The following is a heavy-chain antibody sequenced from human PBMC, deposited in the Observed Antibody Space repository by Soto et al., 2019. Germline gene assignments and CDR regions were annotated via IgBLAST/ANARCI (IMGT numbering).Heavy chain of an antibody. V-gene: IGHV3-15*01. CDR2: MKSNGAT. CDR3: TADLSPPEGPSYPIDY. Sequence: EVQLVESGGGLVTPGGSLRLSCVVSGFTFNNAWMNWVRQAPGKGLEWVGRMKSNGATDYAAFVKGRFTFSRDDSRGTLYLQMNSVETEDTAVYYCTADLSPPEGPSYPIDYWGQGTLVTVSS. D-gene: IGHD1-26*01. J-gene: IGHJ4*02. CDR1: GFTFNNAW.